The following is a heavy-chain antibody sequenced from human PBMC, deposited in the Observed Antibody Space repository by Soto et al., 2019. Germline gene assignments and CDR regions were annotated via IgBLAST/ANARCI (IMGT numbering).Heavy chain of an antibody. J-gene: IGHJ5*02. CDR3: ARGLLAYCTSGVCRSWRFDP. Sequence: GASVKVSCKASGYTVTGYDIHWVRQATGQGLEWMGWMNPNSGKTGYAQNFQGRVTMTRNTSISTVYMDLSSLRSEDTAVYYCARGLLAYCTSGVCRSWRFDPWGQGTLVTVSS. CDR1: GYTVTGYD. D-gene: IGHD2-8*01. V-gene: IGHV1-8*01. CDR2: MNPNSGKT.